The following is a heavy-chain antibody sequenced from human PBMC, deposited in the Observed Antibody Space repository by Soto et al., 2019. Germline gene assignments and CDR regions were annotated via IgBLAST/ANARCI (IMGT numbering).Heavy chain of an antibody. J-gene: IGHJ5*02. CDR1: GYTFTDYW. Sequence: GESLKIACKGYGYTFTDYWIGWVRQMPGKGLELIGLIYPGDSDTRYSPSFQGRVTISADKSISTAFLQWSSLRASDTAMYYCASQKTVIRGPLSSNWFDPWGQGTLVTVSS. CDR3: ASQKTVIRGPLSSNWFDP. CDR2: IYPGDSDT. V-gene: IGHV5-51*01. D-gene: IGHD1-1*01.